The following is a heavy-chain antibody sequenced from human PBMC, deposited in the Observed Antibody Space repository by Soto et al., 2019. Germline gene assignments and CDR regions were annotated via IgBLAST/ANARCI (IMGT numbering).Heavy chain of an antibody. V-gene: IGHV3-13*05. CDR1: GFTFTNYA. Sequence: EVQLLESGGGLVQPGGSLRLSCAASGFTFTNYAMTWVRQAPGKGLEWVSGIGTAGDPYYPGSVKGRFTISRENAKNSLYLQMNSLRAGDTAVYYCARESNDRGAFDIWGQGTMVTVSS. CDR3: ARESNDRGAFDI. D-gene: IGHD3-22*01. J-gene: IGHJ3*02. CDR2: IGTAGDP.